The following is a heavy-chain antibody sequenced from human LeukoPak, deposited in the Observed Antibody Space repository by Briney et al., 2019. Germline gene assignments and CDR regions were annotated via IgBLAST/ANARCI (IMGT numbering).Heavy chain of an antibody. CDR3: ARDARGYDYYYGMDV. V-gene: IGHV3-66*01. J-gene: IGHJ6*02. Sequence: HPGGSLRLSCVASGFTVSSNYMSWVRQAPGKGLEWVSVIYSGDNTYYADSVKGRFTISRDNAKNSLYLQMNSLRAEDTAVYYCARDARGYDYYYGMDVWGQGTTVTVSS. CDR1: GFTVSSNY. D-gene: IGHD5-12*01. CDR2: IYSGDNT.